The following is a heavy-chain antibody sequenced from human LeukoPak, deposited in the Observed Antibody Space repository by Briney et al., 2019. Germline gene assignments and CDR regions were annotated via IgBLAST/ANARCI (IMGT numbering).Heavy chain of an antibody. J-gene: IGHJ4*02. CDR3: TISSGY. D-gene: IGHD3-3*01. V-gene: IGHV3-49*04. Sequence: PGGSLRLSCTASGFTFGDYAVSGVRQAPGKGLEWVSFIRSETYGGTTEYAASVKGRFTISRDDSKSIAYLQMNSLKTQDTAVYYCTISSGYWGQGTLVTVSS. CDR1: GFTFGDYA. CDR2: IRSETYGGTT.